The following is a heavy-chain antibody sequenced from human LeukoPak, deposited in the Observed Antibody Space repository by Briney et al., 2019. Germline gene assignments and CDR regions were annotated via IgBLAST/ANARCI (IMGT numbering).Heavy chain of an antibody. CDR1: GGSISSYY. Sequence: PSETLSLTCTVSGGSISSYYWSWIRQPAGKGLEWIGRIYTSGSTNYNPSLKSRVTMSVDTSKNQFSLKLSSVTAADTAVYYCARDMGYYYDSSGYYDYWGQGTPVTVSS. CDR2: IYTSGST. V-gene: IGHV4-4*07. J-gene: IGHJ4*02. D-gene: IGHD3-22*01. CDR3: ARDMGYYYDSSGYYDY.